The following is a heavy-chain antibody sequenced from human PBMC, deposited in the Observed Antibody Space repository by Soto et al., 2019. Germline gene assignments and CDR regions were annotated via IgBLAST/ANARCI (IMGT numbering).Heavy chain of an antibody. J-gene: IGHJ1*01. Sequence: GGSLRLSCSASGFTFSSYAMHWVRQAPGKGLEYVSAISSNGGSTYYADSVKGRFTISRDNSKNTLYLQMSSLRAEDTAVYYCVKDESYYDFWSGYIRAEYFQHWGQGTLVTVSS. CDR1: GFTFSSYA. V-gene: IGHV3-64D*06. CDR2: ISSNGGST. CDR3: VKDESYYDFWSGYIRAEYFQH. D-gene: IGHD3-3*01.